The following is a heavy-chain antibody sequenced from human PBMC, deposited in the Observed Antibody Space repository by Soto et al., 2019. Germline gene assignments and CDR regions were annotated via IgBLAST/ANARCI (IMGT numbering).Heavy chain of an antibody. Sequence: EVQLVESGGGLVQPGGSPRLSCAASGFMFNSYAMHWVRQDPGKGLEYVSAISSLGDSTFYANSVKDRFTISRDNSKNTLYLQMGSLRAEDMAVYYCARRTAGWYFDLWGRGTLVTVSS. D-gene: IGHD2-21*02. CDR3: ARRTAGWYFDL. J-gene: IGHJ2*01. V-gene: IGHV3-64*01. CDR2: ISSLGDST. CDR1: GFMFNSYA.